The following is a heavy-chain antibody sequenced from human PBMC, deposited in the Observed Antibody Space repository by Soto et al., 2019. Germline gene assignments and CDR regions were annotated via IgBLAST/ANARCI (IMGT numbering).Heavy chain of an antibody. CDR2: INPNCGRT. Sequence: ASVKVSCKASGGTFSSYAISWVRQAPGQGLEWMGWINPNCGRTNYAQKFQGWVTITGDESISTAYMELSRLRSDDTAVYYCVLVLDSSGYRNWFDPWGQGTLVTVSS. CDR3: VLVLDSSGYRNWFDP. V-gene: IGHV1-69*13. J-gene: IGHJ5*02. CDR1: GGTFSSYA. D-gene: IGHD3-22*01.